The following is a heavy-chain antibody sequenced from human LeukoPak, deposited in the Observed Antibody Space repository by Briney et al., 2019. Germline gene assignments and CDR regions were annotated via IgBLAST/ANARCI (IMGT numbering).Heavy chain of an antibody. CDR3: ARLDYYDSSGYYFDY. V-gene: IGHV4-34*01. J-gene: IGHJ4*02. CDR2: INHSGST. Sequence: PSDSLSLTCAVYGGSFSGYYWSWIRQPPGKELEWIGEINHSGSTNYNPSLKSRVTISVDTSKNQFSLKLSSVTAADTAVYYCARLDYYDSSGYYFDYWGQGTLVTVSS. CDR1: GGSFSGYY. D-gene: IGHD3-22*01.